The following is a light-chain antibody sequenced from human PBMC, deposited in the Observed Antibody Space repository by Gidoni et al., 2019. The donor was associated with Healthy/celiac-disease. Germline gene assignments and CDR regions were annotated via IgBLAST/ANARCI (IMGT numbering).Light chain of an antibody. Sequence: IQTTQSPSSLSASVGDRVTITCQASQDISNYLHWYQQKPGKAPKLLIYNASNLETGVPSRFSGSGSGTDFTSTISSMQPEDIATYYCQQYDNLPLTFGGGTKVEIK. CDR1: QDISNY. V-gene: IGKV1-33*01. CDR2: NAS. CDR3: QQYDNLPLT. J-gene: IGKJ4*01.